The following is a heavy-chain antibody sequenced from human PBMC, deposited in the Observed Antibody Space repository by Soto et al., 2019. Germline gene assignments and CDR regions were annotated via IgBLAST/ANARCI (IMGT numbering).Heavy chain of an antibody. CDR1: GGSFSGYY. CDR3: ARRRRKGMDV. J-gene: IGHJ6*01. V-gene: IGHV4-34*01. Sequence: QVQLQQWGAGLLKPSETLSLTCAVYGGSFSGYYWSWIRQPPGKGLEWIGEINHRGSTNYNPSLKRRVTKPVDTSKSQLTLQRSAVTAADTAVYYCARRRRKGMDVWGQGTTVTVSS. CDR2: INHRGST.